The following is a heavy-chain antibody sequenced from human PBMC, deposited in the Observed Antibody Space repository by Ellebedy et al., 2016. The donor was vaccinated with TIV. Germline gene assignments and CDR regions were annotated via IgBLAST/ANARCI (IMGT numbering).Heavy chain of an antibody. J-gene: IGHJ4*02. Sequence: SETLSLTCTVSGGSMRTYFWNRIRQAPGKGLEWIASMHYSGSTKYNPSLRSRVTILGDTSINQFYLRLNSVTAADTAVYYCARTPRSGQWPSEFDSWGQGTLVTVSS. CDR1: GGSMRTYF. V-gene: IGHV4-59*01. CDR3: ARTPRSGQWPSEFDS. CDR2: MHYSGST. D-gene: IGHD6-19*01.